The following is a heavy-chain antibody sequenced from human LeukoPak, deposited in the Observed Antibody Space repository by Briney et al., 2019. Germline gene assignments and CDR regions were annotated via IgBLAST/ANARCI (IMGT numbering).Heavy chain of an antibody. CDR2: INHSGST. V-gene: IGHV4-34*01. CDR1: GGSFSGYY. D-gene: IGHD1/OR15-1a*01. J-gene: IGHJ4*02. CDR3: ARVSGLNNFDY. Sequence: SETLSLTCAVYGGSFSGYYWSWIRQPPGKGLEWIGEINHSGSTNYNPSLKSRVTISVDTSKNQFSLKLSSVTAADTAVYSCARVSGLNNFDYWGQGTLVTDSS.